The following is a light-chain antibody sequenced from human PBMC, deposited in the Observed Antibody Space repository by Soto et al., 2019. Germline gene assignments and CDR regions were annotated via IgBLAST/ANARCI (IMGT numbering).Light chain of an antibody. J-gene: IGKJ5*01. Sequence: EIVFTQSPGTRSLSPGERATLSGRASQSVSSDFLAWYQEKPGQAPRLLIYGASNRATGIPARFSGSGSGTDFTLTISSLEPEDFAVYYCQQRGEWPPGATFGQGTRLEIK. CDR2: GAS. CDR1: QSVSSD. CDR3: QQRGEWPPGAT. V-gene: IGKV3-11*01.